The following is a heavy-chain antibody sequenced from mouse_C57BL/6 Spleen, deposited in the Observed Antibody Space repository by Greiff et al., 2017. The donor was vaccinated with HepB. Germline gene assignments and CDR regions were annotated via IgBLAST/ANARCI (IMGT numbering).Heavy chain of an antibody. Sequence: QVQLKQPGAELVMPGASVKLSCKASGYTFTSYWMHWVKQRPGQGLEWIGEIDPSDSYTNYNQKFKGKSTLTVDKSSSTAYMQLSSLTSEDSAVYYCAREARADACYFDYWGPGTTLTVSS. CDR3: AREARADACYFDY. CDR2: IDPSDSYT. V-gene: IGHV1-69*01. J-gene: IGHJ2*01. CDR1: GYTFTSYW.